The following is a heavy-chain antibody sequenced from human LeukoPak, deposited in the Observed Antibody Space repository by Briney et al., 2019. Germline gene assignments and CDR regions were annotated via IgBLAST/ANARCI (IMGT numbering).Heavy chain of an antibody. CDR2: ISGSGGST. Sequence: ETLSLTCTVSGGYISSYYWSWVRQAPGKGLEWVSAISGSGGSTYYADSVKGRFTISRDNSKNTLYLQMNSLRAEDTAVYYCAKSDHGVATTIDYWGQGTLVTVSS. D-gene: IGHD5-12*01. CDR3: AKSDHGVATTIDY. V-gene: IGHV3-23*01. J-gene: IGHJ4*02. CDR1: GGYISSYY.